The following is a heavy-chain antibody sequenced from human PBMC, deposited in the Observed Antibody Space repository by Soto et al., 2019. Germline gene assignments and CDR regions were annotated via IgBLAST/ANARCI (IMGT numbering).Heavy chain of an antibody. Sequence: PGGSLRLSCAASGFTFSNAWMSWVRQAPGKGLEWVGRIKSKTDGGTTDYAAPVKGRFTISRDDSKNTLYLQMNSLKTEDTAVYYCTTSEGIAGPYCYYYGMDVWGQGTTVTVSS. D-gene: IGHD6-13*01. V-gene: IGHV3-15*01. CDR1: GFTFSNAW. CDR2: IKSKTDGGTT. J-gene: IGHJ6*02. CDR3: TTSEGIAGPYCYYYGMDV.